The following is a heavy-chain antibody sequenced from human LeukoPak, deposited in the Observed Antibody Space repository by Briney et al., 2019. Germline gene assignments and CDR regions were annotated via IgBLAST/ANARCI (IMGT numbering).Heavy chain of an antibody. D-gene: IGHD3-3*01. J-gene: IGHJ5*02. CDR3: AKDLTPISYDFWSGLSQP. CDR2: ISASGGRT. V-gene: IGHV3-23*01. CDR1: GFTFSSYA. Sequence: GGSLRLSCAASGFTFSSYAMSWVRQAPGKGLEWVSVISASGGRTSYADSVKGRFTVSRDNSKNTLYLQMNSLRAEDTAVYYCAKDLTPISYDFWSGLSQPWGQGTLVTVSS.